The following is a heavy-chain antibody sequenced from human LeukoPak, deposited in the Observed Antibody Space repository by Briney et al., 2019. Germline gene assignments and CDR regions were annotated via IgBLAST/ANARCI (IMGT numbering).Heavy chain of an antibody. Sequence: PGGSLRLSCAASGFTFDDYAMHWVRQAPGKGLEWVSGISWNSGSIGYADSVKGRFTISRDNAKNSLYLQMNSLRAKDTALYYCAKGRSGSAFDIWGQGTMVTVSS. CDR1: GFTFDDYA. J-gene: IGHJ3*02. CDR2: ISWNSGSI. V-gene: IGHV3-9*01. CDR3: AKGRSGSAFDI. D-gene: IGHD3-10*01.